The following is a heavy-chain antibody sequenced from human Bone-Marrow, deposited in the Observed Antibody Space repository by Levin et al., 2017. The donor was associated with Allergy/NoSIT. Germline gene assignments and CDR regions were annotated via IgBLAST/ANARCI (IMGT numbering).Heavy chain of an antibody. J-gene: IGHJ4*02. CDR2: ISSSGSTI. V-gene: IGHV3-11*01. Sequence: LSLTCAASGFTFSDYYMSWIRQAPGKGLEWVSYISSSGSTIYYADSVKGRFTISRDNAKNSLYLQMNSLRAEDTAVYYCARDGVFGGSGLEGNDYWGQGTLVTVSS. CDR1: GFTFSDYY. CDR3: ARDGVFGGSGLEGNDY. D-gene: IGHD3-10*01.